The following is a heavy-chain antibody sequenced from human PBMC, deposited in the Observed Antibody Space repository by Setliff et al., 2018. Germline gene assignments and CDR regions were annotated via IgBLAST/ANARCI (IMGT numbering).Heavy chain of an antibody. CDR2: IFHSGST. CDR1: GGSFSGYY. CDR3: ARVADGSGSFYLGFDY. D-gene: IGHD3-10*01. Sequence: SETLSLTCAVYGGSFSGYYWSWIRQPPEKGLEWLGYIFHSGSTHYNSSLKSRITISIDTSKNHFSLELNSVTAADSAVYYCARVADGSGSFYLGFDYWGQGILVTVSS. V-gene: IGHV4-34*09. J-gene: IGHJ4*02.